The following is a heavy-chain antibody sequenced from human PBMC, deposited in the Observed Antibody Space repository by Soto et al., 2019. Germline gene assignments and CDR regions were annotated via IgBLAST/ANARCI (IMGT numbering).Heavy chain of an antibody. D-gene: IGHD6-19*01. CDR3: ARDRGAVTGQYFDY. CDR2: ISSSGTSA. J-gene: IGHJ4*02. CDR1: GFTFSAFY. Sequence: QVQLEESGGGLVKPGGSLRLSCAASGFTFSAFYMSWIRQAPGKGLEYISYISSSGTSANYADSVKGRFTISRDNAKNSLYLQMNSLRAEDTAVYYWARDRGAVTGQYFDYWGQGALVTVSS. V-gene: IGHV3-11*05.